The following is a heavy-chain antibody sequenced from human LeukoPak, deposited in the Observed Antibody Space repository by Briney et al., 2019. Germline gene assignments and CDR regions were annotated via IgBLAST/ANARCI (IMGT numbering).Heavy chain of an antibody. Sequence: GGSLRLSCAASGFTFNNYGMHWVRQAPGKGLEWVAIISYDGSNTYYADSVKGRFTISRDNSKDTLYLQMNSLRAEDTAVYYCARDHGARLFGVARDYYMDVWGKGTTVTVSS. V-gene: IGHV3-30*03. CDR3: ARDHGARLFGVARDYYMDV. CDR1: GFTFNNYG. J-gene: IGHJ6*03. D-gene: IGHD3-3*01. CDR2: ISYDGSNT.